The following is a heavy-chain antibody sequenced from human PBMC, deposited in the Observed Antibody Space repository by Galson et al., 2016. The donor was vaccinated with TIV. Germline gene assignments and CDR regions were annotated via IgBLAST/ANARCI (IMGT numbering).Heavy chain of an antibody. D-gene: IGHD2/OR15-2a*01. CDR3: ATVAWFPGLSLDN. CDR1: GDSLNELV. V-gene: IGHV1-24*01. J-gene: IGHJ4*02. Sequence: SVKVSCKVSGDSLNELVMHWVRQAPGKGLEWMGGFDPEVFKTVYAQKFQGRLTMTADTDRDTAYMELGSLRIEYTAVYYCATVAWFPGLSLDNWGQGTLVTVSS. CDR2: FDPEVFKT.